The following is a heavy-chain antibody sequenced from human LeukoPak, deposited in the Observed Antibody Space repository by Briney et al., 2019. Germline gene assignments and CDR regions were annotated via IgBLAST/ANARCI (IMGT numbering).Heavy chain of an antibody. CDR3: AKGSPGGGFDY. Sequence: GGSLRLSCAASGFTFSSYSMNWVRQAPGKGLEWVSSISSSSSYIYYADSVKGRFTISRDNSKNTLYLQMNSLRAEDTAVYYCAKGSPGGGFDYWGQGTLVTVSS. J-gene: IGHJ4*02. CDR2: ISSSSSYI. V-gene: IGHV3-21*04. CDR1: GFTFSSYS. D-gene: IGHD3-16*01.